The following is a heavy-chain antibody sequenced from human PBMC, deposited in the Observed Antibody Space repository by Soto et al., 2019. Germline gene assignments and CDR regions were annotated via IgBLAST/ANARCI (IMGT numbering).Heavy chain of an antibody. D-gene: IGHD2-2*02. V-gene: IGHV1-8*01. CDR2: MNPNSGNT. CDR1: GYTFTSYD. J-gene: IGHJ6*02. Sequence: QVQLVQSGAEVKKPGASVKVSCKASGYTFTSYDINWVRQATGQGLEWMGWMNPNSGNTGYAQKFQGRVTMTRNTSIITAYMELSSLRSEDTAVYYCARGYCSSTSCYTLYYYYYYGMDVWGQGTTVTVSS. CDR3: ARGYCSSTSCYTLYYYYYYGMDV.